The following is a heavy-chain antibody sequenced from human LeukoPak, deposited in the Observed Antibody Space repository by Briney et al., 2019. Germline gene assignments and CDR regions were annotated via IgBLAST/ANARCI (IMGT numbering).Heavy chain of an antibody. CDR3: ARRAKLRYFDWLLDY. CDR2: INHSGST. V-gene: IGHV4-34*01. J-gene: IGHJ4*02. D-gene: IGHD3-9*01. CDR1: GGSISSYY. Sequence: SETLSLTCTVSGGSISSYYWSWIRQPPGKGLEWIGEINHSGSTNYNPSLKSRVTISVDTSKNQFSLKLSSVTAADTAVYYCARRAKLRYFDWLLDYWGQGTLVTVSS.